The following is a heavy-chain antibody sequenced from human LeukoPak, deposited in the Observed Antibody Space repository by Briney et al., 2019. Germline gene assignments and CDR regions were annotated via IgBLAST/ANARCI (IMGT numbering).Heavy chain of an antibody. Sequence: SVKVSCKASGGTFSSYAISWVRQAPGQGLEWMGGIIPIFGTANYAQKFQGRVTMTRYTSVSTAYMELSSLRSEDTAVYYCVGGAPNWGFDFWGQGTLVTVSS. CDR2: IIPIFGTA. CDR1: GGTFSSYA. J-gene: IGHJ4*02. CDR3: VGGAPNWGFDF. D-gene: IGHD7-27*01. V-gene: IGHV1-69*05.